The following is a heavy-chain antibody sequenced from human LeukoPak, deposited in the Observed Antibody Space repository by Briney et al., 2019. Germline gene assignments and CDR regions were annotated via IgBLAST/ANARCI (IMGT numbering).Heavy chain of an antibody. J-gene: IGHJ3*02. CDR1: GDSIGNGYF. V-gene: IGHV4-38-2*02. CDR2: IYRTGTT. D-gene: IGHD5-24*01. CDR3: ARDGYNPVAFDI. Sequence: SETLSLTCTVSGDSIGNGYFWGWIRQPPGKGLEWIGNIYRTGTTFYNTSLQSRVSMSVDTSKNTFSLNLKSVTAADTAVYYCARDGYNPVAFDIWGQGTVVTVSS.